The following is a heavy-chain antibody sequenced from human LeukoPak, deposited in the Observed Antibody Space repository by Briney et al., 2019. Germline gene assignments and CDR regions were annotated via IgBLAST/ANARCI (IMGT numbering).Heavy chain of an antibody. CDR2: IRHDGTDQ. CDR3: AKDGNWASVS. V-gene: IGHV3-30*02. J-gene: IGHJ5*02. Sequence: GGSLRLSCVGSGFTFSVHWVRQVPGKGLEWLTFIRHDGTDQHYADSVRGRFTISRDNSKNTVYLQMNSLRPEDTALYYCAKDGNWASVSWGQGTLVTVSS. CDR1: GFTFS. D-gene: IGHD7-27*01.